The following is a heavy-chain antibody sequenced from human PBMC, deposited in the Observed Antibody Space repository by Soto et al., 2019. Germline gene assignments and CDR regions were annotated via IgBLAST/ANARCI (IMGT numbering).Heavy chain of an antibody. Sequence: SEILSLTCSVSGGSISGSYWSWIRQSPGRGLEWLGYVYYTGSTNYSPSLRSRVSISVDTSKNEFSLRLSSVTAADTAVYFCARSVAVPGAHIDYWGQGTQVTVSS. D-gene: IGHD6-19*01. J-gene: IGHJ4*02. CDR3: ARSVAVPGAHIDY. V-gene: IGHV4-59*01. CDR1: GGSISGSY. CDR2: VYYTGST.